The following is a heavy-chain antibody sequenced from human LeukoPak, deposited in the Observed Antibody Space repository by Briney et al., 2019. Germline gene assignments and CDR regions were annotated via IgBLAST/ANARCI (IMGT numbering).Heavy chain of an antibody. CDR2: IPYDGSNK. V-gene: IGHV3-30-3*01. Sequence: GGSLRLSCAASGFTFSSDAMSWVRQAPGKGLEWVAVIPYDGSNKYYADSVQGRFTISRDNSKNTLYLQLDSLRAEDTAVYYCAGANRKYYFDYWGQGTLVTVSS. CDR1: GFTFSSDA. D-gene: IGHD7-27*01. CDR3: AGANRKYYFDY. J-gene: IGHJ4*02.